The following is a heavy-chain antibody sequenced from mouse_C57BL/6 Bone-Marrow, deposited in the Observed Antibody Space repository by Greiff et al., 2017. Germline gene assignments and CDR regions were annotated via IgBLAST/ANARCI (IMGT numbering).Heavy chain of an antibody. CDR1: GYTFTSYW. J-gene: IGHJ4*01. CDR2: IYPGNSDT. CDR3: TALSLAMYY. D-gene: IGHD6-2*01. Sequence: VQLQQSGPVLARPGASVKMSCKTSGYTFTSYWMHWVKQRPGKGLEWIGAIYPGNSDTSYNQKFKGKAKLTAVTSASTAYMELSSLTKEDSAVYYCTALSLAMYYWGQGTSVTVAS. V-gene: IGHV1-5*01.